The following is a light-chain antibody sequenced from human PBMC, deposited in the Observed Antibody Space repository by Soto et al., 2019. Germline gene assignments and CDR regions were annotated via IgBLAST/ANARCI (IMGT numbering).Light chain of an antibody. J-gene: IGLJ1*01. CDR3: GTWDSSLSAHV. CDR1: TSNIGNNY. V-gene: IGLV1-51*01. Sequence: QSVLTQPPSLSAAPGQTVTISCSGSTSNIGNNYVSWYRQLPGTAPKLLIYDTYKRPSGIPDRFSGSKSGTSATLVITGLQTGDEDDYYCGTWDSSLSAHVFGPGTKLTVL. CDR2: DTY.